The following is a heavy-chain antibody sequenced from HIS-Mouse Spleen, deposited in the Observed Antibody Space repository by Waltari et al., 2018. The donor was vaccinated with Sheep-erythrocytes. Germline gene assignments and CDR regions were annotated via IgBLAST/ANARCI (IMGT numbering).Heavy chain of an antibody. J-gene: IGHJ4*02. CDR2: IYYSGRT. V-gene: IGHV4-31*03. CDR1: GGSISSGGYY. CDR3: ARDRLGIFGY. D-gene: IGHD7-27*01. Sequence: QVQLQESGPGLVKPSQTLSLTCTFSGGSISSGGYYWSWFRQHPGKGLEWIGYIYYSGRTYYNPSLKSRVTISVDTSKNQFSLKLSSVTAADTAVYYCARDRLGIFGYWGQGTLVTVSS.